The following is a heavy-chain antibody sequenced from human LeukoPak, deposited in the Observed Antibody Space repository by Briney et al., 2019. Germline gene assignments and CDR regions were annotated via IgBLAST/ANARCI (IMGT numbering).Heavy chain of an antibody. CDR3: AREEYGDYDY. D-gene: IGHD4-17*01. Sequence: PGGSLRLSCAASGFTFSSYAMHRVRQAPGKGLEWVAVISYDGSNKYYADSVKGRFTISRDNSKNTLYLQMNSLRAEDTAVYYCAREEYGDYDYWGQGTLVTVSS. CDR1: GFTFSSYA. CDR2: ISYDGSNK. V-gene: IGHV3-30*19. J-gene: IGHJ4*02.